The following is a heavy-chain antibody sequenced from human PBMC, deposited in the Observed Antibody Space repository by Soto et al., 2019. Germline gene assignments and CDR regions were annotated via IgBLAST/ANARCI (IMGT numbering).Heavy chain of an antibody. J-gene: IGHJ4*02. CDR2: ISSSSSYT. CDR1: GYTFSDYY. CDR3: AREGATGADY. V-gene: IGHV3-11*06. D-gene: IGHD1-26*01. Sequence: GSLRLSCAASGYTFSDYYMSWIRQAPGKGLEWVSYISSSSSYTNYADSVKGRFTISRDNAKNSLYLQMNSLRAEDTAVYYCAREGATGADYWGQGTLVTVSS.